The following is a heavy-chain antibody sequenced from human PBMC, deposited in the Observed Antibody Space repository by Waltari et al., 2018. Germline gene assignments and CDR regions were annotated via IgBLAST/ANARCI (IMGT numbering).Heavy chain of an antibody. CDR1: GYSISSGSY. Sequence: QVQLQESGPGLVKPSETLSLTCAVSGYSISSGSYWGWIRQPPGKGLEWIGSIYHSGSTYYNPSLKSRVTISVDTSKNQFSLKLSSVTAADTAVYYCARRGDCYGSGSYCWFDPWGQGTLVTVSS. D-gene: IGHD3-10*01. J-gene: IGHJ5*02. V-gene: IGHV4-38-2*01. CDR3: ARRGDCYGSGSYCWFDP. CDR2: IYHSGST.